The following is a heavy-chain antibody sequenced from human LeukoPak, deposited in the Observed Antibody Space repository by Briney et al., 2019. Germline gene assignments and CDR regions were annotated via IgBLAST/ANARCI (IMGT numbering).Heavy chain of an antibody. D-gene: IGHD3-9*01. CDR2: IYHSGST. CDR3: AREARSELRYFDWTDAFDI. J-gene: IGHJ3*02. Sequence: SETLSLACTVSGGSISSGGYYWSWIRQPPGKGLEWIGYIYHSGSTYYDPSLKSRVTISVDRSKNQFSLKLSSVTAADTAVYYCAREARSELRYFDWTDAFDIWGQGTMVTVSS. CDR1: GGSISSGGYY. V-gene: IGHV4-30-2*01.